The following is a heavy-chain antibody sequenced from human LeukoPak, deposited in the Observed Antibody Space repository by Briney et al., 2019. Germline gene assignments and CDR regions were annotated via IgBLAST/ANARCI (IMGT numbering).Heavy chain of an antibody. CDR2: VYNSGST. CDR1: GGSISSHY. V-gene: IGHV4-59*08. Sequence: SETLSLTCTVSGGSISSHYWSWIRQPPGKGLEWIGYVYNSGSTSYNPSLTSRVTISVDTSKNQFSLNLSSVTAADTAVYYCARPRTAISGAYYYYYMDVWGKGTTVTVSS. D-gene: IGHD5-18*01. J-gene: IGHJ6*03. CDR3: ARPRTAISGAYYYYYMDV.